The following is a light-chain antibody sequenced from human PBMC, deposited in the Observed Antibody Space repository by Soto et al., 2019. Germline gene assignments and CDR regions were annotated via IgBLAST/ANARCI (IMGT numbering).Light chain of an antibody. Sequence: IQMTQSPSTLSASVGDRVTITCRASQNINTWLVWYQQKPGKAPRLLIYRASSLENGVPSRFGGRGSGTQFIFTISSLQPDDSATYYGQQYSSDSTFGQGTKVEIK. CDR1: QNINTW. CDR2: RAS. J-gene: IGKJ1*01. V-gene: IGKV1-5*03. CDR3: QQYSSDST.